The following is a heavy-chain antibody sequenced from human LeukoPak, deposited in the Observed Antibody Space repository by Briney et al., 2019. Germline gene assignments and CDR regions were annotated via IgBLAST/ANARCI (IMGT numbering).Heavy chain of an antibody. CDR1: GFTFSSYG. D-gene: IGHD2-2*01. J-gene: IGHJ6*04. V-gene: IGHV3-33*01. CDR3: ARAFYCSSTSCFKMGYYGMDA. CDR2: IWYDGSNK. Sequence: GGSLRLSCAASGFTFSSYGMHWVRQAPGKGLEWVAVIWYDGSNKYYAASMKGRFTISRDNSKNTLYLQMNSLRAEDTAVYYCARAFYCSSTSCFKMGYYGMDAWGKGTTVTVSS.